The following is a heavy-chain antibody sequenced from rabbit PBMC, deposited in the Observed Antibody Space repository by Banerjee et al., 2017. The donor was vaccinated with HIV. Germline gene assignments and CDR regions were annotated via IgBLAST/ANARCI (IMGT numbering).Heavy chain of an antibody. J-gene: IGHJ6*01. CDR3: AIWGGSINNL. D-gene: IGHD3-1*01. CDR1: GFSFSSSYW. Sequence: QSLEESGGDLVKPGASLTLTCTASGFSFSSSYWICWVRQAPGKGLEWIACIYAGSSGSNYYASWAKGRFTISKTSSTTVTLQMTSLTAADTATYFCAIWGGSINNLWGPGTLVTVS. CDR2: IYAGSSGSN. V-gene: IGHV1S40*01.